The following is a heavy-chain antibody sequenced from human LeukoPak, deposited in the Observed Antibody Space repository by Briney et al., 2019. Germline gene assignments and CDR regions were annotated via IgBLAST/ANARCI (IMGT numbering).Heavy chain of an antibody. CDR3: ARDRGFGFDY. J-gene: IGHJ4*02. D-gene: IGHD3-10*01. CDR2: IYYSRST. V-gene: IGHV4-61*01. Sequence: TSETLSLTCTVSGGSVSSGSYYWSWIRQPPGKGLEWIGYIYYSRSTNYNPSLKSRVTISVDTSKNQFPLKLSSVTAADTAVYYCARDRGFGFDYWGQGTLVTVSS. CDR1: GGSVSSGSYY.